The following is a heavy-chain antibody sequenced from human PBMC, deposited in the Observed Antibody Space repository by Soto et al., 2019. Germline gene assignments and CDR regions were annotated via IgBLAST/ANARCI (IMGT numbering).Heavy chain of an antibody. CDR3: ARANGDYEGGYYYYYGMDV. Sequence: QVQLVQSGAEVKKPGSSVKVSCKASGGTFSSYAISWVRQAPGQGLEWMGGIIPIFGTANYAQKFQGRVTITADESTITAYMELSSLRSEDTAVYYCARANGDYEGGYYYYYGMDVWGQGTKVTVSS. J-gene: IGHJ6*02. D-gene: IGHD4-17*01. CDR2: IIPIFGTA. CDR1: GGTFSSYA. V-gene: IGHV1-69*01.